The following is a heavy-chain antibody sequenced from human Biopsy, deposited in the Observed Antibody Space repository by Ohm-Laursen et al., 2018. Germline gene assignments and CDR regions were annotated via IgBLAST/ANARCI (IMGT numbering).Heavy chain of an antibody. Sequence: SDTLSLTCAVYGESFNGYYWSWIRQPPGKGLEWIGEINHSGRTNYNPSLKSRVTISVDTSKNQFSLKVRSATAADTAVYYCVRGVDYYDPYHYYALDVWGQGTTVTVSS. CDR2: INHSGRT. CDR1: GESFNGYY. J-gene: IGHJ6*02. V-gene: IGHV4-34*01. CDR3: VRGVDYYDPYHYYALDV. D-gene: IGHD3-22*01.